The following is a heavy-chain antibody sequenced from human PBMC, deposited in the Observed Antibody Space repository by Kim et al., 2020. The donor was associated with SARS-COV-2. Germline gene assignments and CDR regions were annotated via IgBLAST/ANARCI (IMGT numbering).Heavy chain of an antibody. J-gene: IGHJ6*02. CDR2: MNPNSGNT. CDR3: ARAPIAVEYYYYYGMDV. CDR1: GYTFTSYD. V-gene: IGHV1-8*01. D-gene: IGHD6-19*01. Sequence: ASVKVSCKASGYTFTSYDINWVRQATGQGLEWMGWMNPNSGNTGYAQKFQGRVTMTRNTSISTAYMELSSLRSEDTAVYYCARAPIAVEYYYYYGMDVWGQGTTVTVSS.